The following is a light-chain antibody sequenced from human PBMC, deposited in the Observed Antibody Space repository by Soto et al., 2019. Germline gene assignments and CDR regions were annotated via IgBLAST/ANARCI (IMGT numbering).Light chain of an antibody. J-gene: IGKJ2*01. Sequence: EIVMTQSPATLSVSQGERATLSCRASQSVSSSLAWYQQKPGQAPRLLIYDASTRATGIPARFSGSGSGTEFTLTISSLLSEDFAVYYCQQYDSLVTFSQGTKLEIK. V-gene: IGKV3-15*01. CDR3: QQYDSLVT. CDR1: QSVSSS. CDR2: DAS.